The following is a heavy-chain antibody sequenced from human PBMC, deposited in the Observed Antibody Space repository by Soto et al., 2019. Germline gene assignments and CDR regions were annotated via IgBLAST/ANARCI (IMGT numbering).Heavy chain of an antibody. CDR1: GGSISGSY. D-gene: IGHD6-19*01. J-gene: IGHJ4*02. V-gene: IGHV4-59*01. CDR2: VYYTGST. CDR3: ARSVAVPGAHIDY. Sequence: SETLSLPCSASGGSISGSYWSWIRRSPGKGLEWLGYVYYTGSTNYSPSLRSRVSISVDTSKNEFSLRLSSVTAADTAVYFCARSVAVPGAHIDYWGQGTQVTVSS.